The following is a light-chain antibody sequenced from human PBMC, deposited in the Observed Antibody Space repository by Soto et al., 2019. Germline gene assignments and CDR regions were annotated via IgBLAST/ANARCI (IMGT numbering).Light chain of an antibody. CDR1: SSDVGNYNY. Sequence: QSALTQPASVSGSPGQSITISCTGTSSDVGNYNYVSWYQQHPGKAPQLMIFQXXXXAXGVSNRFSGSKSGDTASLTISGLQAEDEADYYCSSYTTSSTLYVFGTGTRSPS. J-gene: IGLJ1*01. CDR2: QXX. CDR3: SSYTTSSTLYV. V-gene: IGLV2-14*01.